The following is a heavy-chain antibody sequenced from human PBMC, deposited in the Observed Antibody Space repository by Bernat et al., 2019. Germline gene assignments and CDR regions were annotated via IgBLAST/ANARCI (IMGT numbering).Heavy chain of an antibody. V-gene: IGHV3-7*03. J-gene: IGHJ3*02. CDR3: ARDRWGIDAFDI. CDR1: GFTFSSYW. D-gene: IGHD3-16*01. Sequence: EVQLVESGGGLVQPGGSLRHSCAASGFTFSSYWMSWVRQAPGKGLEWVANIKQDGSEKYYVDSMKGRFTISRDNAKNSLYLQMNSLRAEDTAVYYCARDRWGIDAFDIWGQGTMVTVSS. CDR2: IKQDGSEK.